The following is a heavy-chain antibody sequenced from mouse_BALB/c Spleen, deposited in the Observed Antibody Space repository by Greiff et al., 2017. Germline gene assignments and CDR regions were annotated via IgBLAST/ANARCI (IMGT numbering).Heavy chain of an antibody. V-gene: IGHV1S81*02. CDR2: INPSNGGT. CDR1: GYTFTSYY. Sequence: QVQLQQSGAELVRPGALVKLSCKASGYTFTSYYMYWVKQRPGQGLEWIGGINPSNGGTNFNEKFKSKATLTVDKASSTAYMQLSSLTSEDSAVYYCTRSRGYAMDYWGQGTSVTVSS. J-gene: IGHJ4*01. CDR3: TRSRGYAMDY.